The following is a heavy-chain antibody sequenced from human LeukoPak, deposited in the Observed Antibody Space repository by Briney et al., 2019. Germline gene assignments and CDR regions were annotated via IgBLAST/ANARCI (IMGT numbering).Heavy chain of an antibody. D-gene: IGHD1-1*01. J-gene: IGHJ3*01. CDR2: NFHSGST. V-gene: IGHV4-4*02. CDR3: ATGRQGNY. Sequence: SETLSLTCAVSGGSISSTNWWSWVRQPPEKGLEWIGENFHSGSTNYNPSLESRVTMSVDKSKNQFSLRLNSMAAADTAVYYCATGRQGNYWGQGTMVIVSS. CDR1: GGSISSTNW.